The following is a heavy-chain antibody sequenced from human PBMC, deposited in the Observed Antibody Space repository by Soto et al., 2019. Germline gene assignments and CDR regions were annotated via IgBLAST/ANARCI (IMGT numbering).Heavy chain of an antibody. CDR1: GFNVTSST. V-gene: IGHV3-53*01. J-gene: IGHJ4*02. CDR2: IYTGGST. CDR3: ARDRLGRDYYDD. D-gene: IGHD3-16*01. Sequence: GSLRLSCTASGFNVTSSTMTWVRQAPGKGLEWVALIYTGGSTFHADSVKGRFTISRDNIKNILYLQINSLRAEDTAIYYCARDRLGRDYYDDWGQGTLVTVSS.